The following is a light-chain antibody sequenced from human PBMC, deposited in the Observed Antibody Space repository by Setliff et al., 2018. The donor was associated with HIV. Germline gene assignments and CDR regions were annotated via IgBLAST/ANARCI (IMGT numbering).Light chain of an antibody. CDR3: CSYAGSSALYV. CDR1: SSDVGGYNY. CDR2: DVS. J-gene: IGLJ1*01. Sequence: QSALTQPASVSGSPGQSITISCTGTSSDVGGYNYVSWYQQPPGKAPKLMIYDVSKRPSGVSNRFSGSKSGNTASLTISGLQAEDEADYYCCSYAGSSALYVVGTGTKGTVL. V-gene: IGLV2-23*02.